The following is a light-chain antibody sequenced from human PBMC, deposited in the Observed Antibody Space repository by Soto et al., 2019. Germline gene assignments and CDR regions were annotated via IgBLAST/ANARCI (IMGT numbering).Light chain of an antibody. V-gene: IGKV3-15*01. CDR3: QQSNNWPRT. J-gene: IGKJ1*01. Sequence: EIVMTQSPATLSVSPGERATLSCRASQSVYSNLAWYQQKPGQAPRLLIYGASTRATDIPARFSGSGSGTEFTLTISSLQSEAFALYYCQQSNNWPRTFGQGTKVEIK. CDR2: GAS. CDR1: QSVYSN.